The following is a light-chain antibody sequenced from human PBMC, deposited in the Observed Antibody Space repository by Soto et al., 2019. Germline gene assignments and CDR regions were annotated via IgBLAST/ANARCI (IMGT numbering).Light chain of an antibody. V-gene: IGLV2-14*01. CDR2: EVS. CDR1: SSDVGGYNY. Sequence: QSALTQPASVSGSPGQSITISCTGTSSDVGGYNYVSWYQQHPGKAPKLMIYEVSNRPSGLSNRFSGSKSGNTASLTISGLQAEDAADYYCYSYTSSSNVFGTGTKVTVL. J-gene: IGLJ1*01. CDR3: YSYTSSSNV.